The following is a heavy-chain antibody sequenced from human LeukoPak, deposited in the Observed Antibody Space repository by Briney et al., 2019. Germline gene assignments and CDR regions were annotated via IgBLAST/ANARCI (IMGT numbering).Heavy chain of an antibody. J-gene: IGHJ4*02. CDR3: ATEFIAAAGTTVD. Sequence: GASVKVSCKASGYTFTGYYMHWVRQAPGQGLEWMGWINPNSGGTNYAQKFQGRVTMTRDTSISTAYMELSRLRSEDTAVYYCATEFIAAAGTTVDWGQGTLVTVSS. V-gene: IGHV1-2*02. D-gene: IGHD6-13*01. CDR2: INPNSGGT. CDR1: GYTFTGYY.